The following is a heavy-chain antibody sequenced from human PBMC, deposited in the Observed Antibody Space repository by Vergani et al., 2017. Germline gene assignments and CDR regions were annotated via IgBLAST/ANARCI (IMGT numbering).Heavy chain of an antibody. CDR1: GESFSSFY. Sequence: QVQLQQWGAGVVKPSGTLSLTCAVFGESFSSFYWSLIRQPPGKGLEWIGEINNDGHTNYNPSLESRATVSRDTAKNQFSLNLMSVTAADTAMYYWAVRPRVNLVGGEIVTKRTFDYWSQGSLVTVSS. V-gene: IGHV4-34*02. D-gene: IGHD3-10*01. CDR3: AVRPRVNLVGGEIVTKRTFDY. CDR2: INNDGHT. J-gene: IGHJ4*02.